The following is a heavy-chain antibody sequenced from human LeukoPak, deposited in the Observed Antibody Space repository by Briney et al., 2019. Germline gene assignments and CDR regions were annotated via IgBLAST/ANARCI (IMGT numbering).Heavy chain of an antibody. V-gene: IGHV3-30*02. CDR1: GFTFTSYA. CDR2: IRDDGSSK. D-gene: IGHD3-3*01. CDR3: AKDSADFWSGYPPSTYFDY. Sequence: GGSLRLSCAASGFTFTSYAMSWVRQAPGKGLEWVSFIRDDGSSKYYADSVKGRFTISRDNSKNTLYLQMNSLKAEATAVYYCAKDSADFWSGYPPSTYFDYWGQGTLVTVSS. J-gene: IGHJ4*02.